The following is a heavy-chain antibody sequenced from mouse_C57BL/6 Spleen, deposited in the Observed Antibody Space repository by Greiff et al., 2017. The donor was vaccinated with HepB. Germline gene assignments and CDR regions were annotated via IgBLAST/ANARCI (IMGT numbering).Heavy chain of an antibody. CDR3: ARAYYDYGFAY. J-gene: IGHJ3*01. CDR1: GYSITSGYY. CDR2: ISYDGSN. V-gene: IGHV3-6*01. D-gene: IGHD2-4*01. Sequence: DVKLQESGPGLVKPSQSLSLTCSVSGYSITSGYYWNWIRQLPGNKLEWMGYISYDGSNNYNPSLKTRISITRDTSKNQFFLKLNSVTTEDTATYYCARAYYDYGFAYWGQGTLVTVSA.